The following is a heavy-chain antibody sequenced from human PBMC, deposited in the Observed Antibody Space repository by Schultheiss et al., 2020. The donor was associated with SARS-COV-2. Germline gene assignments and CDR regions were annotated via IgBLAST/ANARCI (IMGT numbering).Heavy chain of an antibody. CDR2: IYPGDSDT. Sequence: YWSWIRQPPGKGLEWMGIIYPGDSDTRYSPSFQGQVTISADKSISTAYLQWSSLKASDTAMYYCARMGDYYYGMDVWGQGTTVTVSS. CDR1: YW. V-gene: IGHV5-51*01. CDR3: ARMGDYYYGMDV. J-gene: IGHJ6*02.